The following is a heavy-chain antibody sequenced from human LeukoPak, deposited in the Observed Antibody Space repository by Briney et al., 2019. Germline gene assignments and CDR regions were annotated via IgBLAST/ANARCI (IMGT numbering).Heavy chain of an antibody. CDR2: IYYSGST. CDR3: ARDLGTRYDSSGYYDY. J-gene: IGHJ4*02. Sequence: SETLPLTCTVSGGSISSGDYYWSWIRQPPGKGLEWIGYIYYSGSTNYNPSLKSRVTISVDTPKNQFSLKLSSVTAADTAVYYCARDLGTRYDSSGYYDYWGQGTLVTVSS. CDR1: GGSISSGDYY. V-gene: IGHV4-61*08. D-gene: IGHD3-22*01.